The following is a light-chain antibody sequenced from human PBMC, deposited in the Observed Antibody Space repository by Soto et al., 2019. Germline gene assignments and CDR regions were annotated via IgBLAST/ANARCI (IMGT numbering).Light chain of an antibody. CDR1: NVGRNR. CDR3: QVWDGSSDPVV. J-gene: IGLJ2*01. CDR2: YDS. Sequence: SYELTQPPSVSLAPGKTARITCGGNNVGRNRVYWYQQKPGQAPVLVISYDSDRPSGIPERFSGSNSGNTATLTISRVEAGDEADYYCQVWDGSSDPVVFGGGTKLTVL. V-gene: IGLV3-21*04.